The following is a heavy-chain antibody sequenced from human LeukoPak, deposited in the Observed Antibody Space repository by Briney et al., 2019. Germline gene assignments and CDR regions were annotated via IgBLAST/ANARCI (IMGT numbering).Heavy chain of an antibody. D-gene: IGHD4-23*01. CDR2: IYYSGST. V-gene: IGHV4-61*01. Sequence: TPSETLSLTCTVSGGSVSSGSYYWSWIRQPPGKGLEWIGYIYYSGSTNYNPSLKSRVTISVDTSKNQFSLKLSSVTAADTAVYYCARDPTTVVAFDIWGQGTMVTVSS. CDR3: ARDPTTVVAFDI. J-gene: IGHJ3*02. CDR1: GGSVSSGSYY.